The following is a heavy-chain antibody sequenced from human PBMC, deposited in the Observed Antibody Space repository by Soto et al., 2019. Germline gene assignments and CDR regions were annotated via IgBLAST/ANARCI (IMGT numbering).Heavy chain of an antibody. D-gene: IGHD6-19*01. CDR1: GDSVSSNSSA. J-gene: IGHJ6*02. CDR2: TYYRSKWYN. Sequence: SQTLSLTCAISGDSVSSNSSAWNWIRQSPSRVLEWLGRTYYRSKWYNDYAVSVKSRITINPDTSKNQFSLQLNSVTPEDTAVYYCARIAVAGTDYYYYGMDVWGQGTTVTV. V-gene: IGHV6-1*01. CDR3: ARIAVAGTDYYYYGMDV.